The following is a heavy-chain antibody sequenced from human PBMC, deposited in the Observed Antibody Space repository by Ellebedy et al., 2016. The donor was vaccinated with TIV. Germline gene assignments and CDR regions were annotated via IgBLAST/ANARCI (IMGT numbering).Heavy chain of an antibody. D-gene: IGHD4-17*01. Sequence: MPSETLSLTCTASGISIGRYFWNWIRQSPEKGLEWIGYIYYSGTTTYSPSLKSRVTMSVATSKNQFSLRLTSATAADTAVYYCARRLHYGDWYFDLWGRGTLVTVSS. CDR3: ARRLHYGDWYFDL. CDR1: GISIGRYF. CDR2: IYYSGTT. V-gene: IGHV4-59*01. J-gene: IGHJ2*01.